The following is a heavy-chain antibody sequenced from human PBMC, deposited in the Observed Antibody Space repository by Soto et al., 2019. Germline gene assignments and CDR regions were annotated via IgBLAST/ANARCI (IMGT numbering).Heavy chain of an antibody. V-gene: IGHV4-59*01. D-gene: IGHD3-22*01. J-gene: IGHJ4*02. Sequence: QVQLQESGPGLVKPSETLSLTCTVSGGSISSYYWSWIRQPPGKGLEWIGYIYYSGSTNYNPSLKSRVTISVDQSKNQFSLKLSSVAAADTAVYYCARVPPPHYYDSSGYTFDYWGQGTLVTVSS. CDR2: IYYSGST. CDR1: GGSISSYY. CDR3: ARVPPPHYYDSSGYTFDY.